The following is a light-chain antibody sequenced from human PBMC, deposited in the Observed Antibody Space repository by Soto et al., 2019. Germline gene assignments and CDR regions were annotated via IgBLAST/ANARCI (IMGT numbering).Light chain of an antibody. J-gene: IGLJ7*01. CDR2: RTN. Sequence: QAVVTQEPSFSVSPGGTVTLTCGLKSGSVSGGYYPSCYRQTPGQAPRTLIYRTNTRSSGVPDRFSGSIVGNKAALTITGAQADDESDYYCVLYMGDGICVFGGGTQLTVL. CDR1: SGSVSGGYY. CDR3: VLYMGDGICV. V-gene: IGLV8-61*01.